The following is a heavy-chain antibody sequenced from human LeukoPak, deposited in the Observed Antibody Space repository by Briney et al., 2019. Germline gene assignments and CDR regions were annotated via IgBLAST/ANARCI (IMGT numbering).Heavy chain of an antibody. CDR1: GDSISRSTYY. V-gene: IGHV4-39*02. CDR3: ARSSGTGTFSY. D-gene: IGHD6-25*01. CDR2: AYYGRSP. J-gene: IGHJ4*02. Sequence: NPSETLSLTCTVSGDSISRSTYYWAWIRRPPGKGLEWIGSAYYGRSPYFNPSLESRATISVDTSKNHFSLKMSSVTAADTAVYYCARSSGTGTFSYWGQGTLVTVSS.